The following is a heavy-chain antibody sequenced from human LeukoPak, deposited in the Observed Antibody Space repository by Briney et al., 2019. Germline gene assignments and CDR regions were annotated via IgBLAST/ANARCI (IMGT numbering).Heavy chain of an antibody. CDR3: AKGSSGWTPFDY. D-gene: IGHD6-19*01. Sequence: GGSLSLSCAASGFTFDDYAMHWVRQAPGKGLEWVSGISWNSGSIGYADSVKGRFTISKDNAKNSLYLQMNSLRAEDMALYYCAKGSSGWTPFDYWGQGTLVTVSS. CDR1: GFTFDDYA. CDR2: ISWNSGSI. V-gene: IGHV3-9*03. J-gene: IGHJ4*02.